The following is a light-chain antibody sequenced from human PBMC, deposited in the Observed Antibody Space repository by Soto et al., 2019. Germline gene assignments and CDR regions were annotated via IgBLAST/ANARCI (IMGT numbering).Light chain of an antibody. J-gene: IGKJ2*01. Sequence: FVLTQSPGPLSLSPGERATLSCRASQSVSSGYLAWYQQRPGQAPRLLIYGASSRTTGIPHRFSGSGSGTDFTLTISRLEPEDFAVYYCQHYGSSPYTFGQATKLEIK. V-gene: IGKV3-20*01. CDR2: GAS. CDR3: QHYGSSPYT. CDR1: QSVSSGY.